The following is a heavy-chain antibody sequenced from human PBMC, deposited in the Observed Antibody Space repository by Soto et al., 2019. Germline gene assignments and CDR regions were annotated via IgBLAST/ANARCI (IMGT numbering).Heavy chain of an antibody. Sequence: QVQLVQSGAEVKKPGSSVKVSCKASGGTFSSDAISWVRQAPGQGLEWMGGIIPIFGTANYAQKFQGRVTITADESTSTAYMELSSLRSEDTAVYYCATPKPGIAVARSLFYGMDVWGQGTTVTVSS. D-gene: IGHD6-19*01. CDR1: GGTFSSDA. J-gene: IGHJ6*02. V-gene: IGHV1-69*01. CDR3: ATPKPGIAVARSLFYGMDV. CDR2: IIPIFGTA.